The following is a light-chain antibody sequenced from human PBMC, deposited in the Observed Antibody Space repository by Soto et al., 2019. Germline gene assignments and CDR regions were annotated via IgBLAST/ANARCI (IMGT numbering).Light chain of an antibody. CDR3: HQSFSSPWT. J-gene: IGKJ1*01. Sequence: DIQMTQSPSSLSASVGDRVTITCRASQSISNFLNWYQQKPGNAPKALIYGASSLESGVPSRFSGSGSETDFTLTIISLQPDDFATYYCHQSFSSPWTFGQGTKVEI. CDR2: GAS. V-gene: IGKV1-39*01. CDR1: QSISNF.